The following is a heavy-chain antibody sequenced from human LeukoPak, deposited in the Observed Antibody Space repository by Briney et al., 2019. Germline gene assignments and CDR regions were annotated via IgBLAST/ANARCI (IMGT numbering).Heavy chain of an antibody. CDR1: GYSFTRFG. CDR3: ARDAPRWRNVFDF. J-gene: IGHJ3*01. CDR2: VSAYNGDT. V-gene: IGHV1-18*01. Sequence: ASVKVSCKPSGYSFTRFGISWVRQAPGQGLEWMGWVSAYNGDTNYAQKFRGRVTMTRDTSTSTAYMELRSLRSDDTAVYYCARDAPRWRNVFDFWGQGTMVSVSS. D-gene: IGHD4-23*01.